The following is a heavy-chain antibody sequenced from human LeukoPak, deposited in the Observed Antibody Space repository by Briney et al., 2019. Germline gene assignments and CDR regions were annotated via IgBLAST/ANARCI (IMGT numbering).Heavy chain of an antibody. J-gene: IGHJ3*02. CDR3: ARVLDYYDSSGYYRNGAFDI. CDR2: TKQAGREK. D-gene: IGHD3-22*01. Sequence: PGGSLRLSCAASAFTLSSNWMSWVRPAPGKGLERVANTKQAGREKYYVDSVKGRFTISRDNAKKPLYLQMNSLRAEDTAVYYCARVLDYYDSSGYYRNGAFDIWGQGTMVTVSS. CDR1: AFTLSSNW. V-gene: IGHV3-7*01.